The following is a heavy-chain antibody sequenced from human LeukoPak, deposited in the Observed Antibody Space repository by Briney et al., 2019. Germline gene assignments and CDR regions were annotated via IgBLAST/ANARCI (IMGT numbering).Heavy chain of an antibody. D-gene: IGHD2-15*01. J-gene: IGHJ4*02. CDR1: GFTFDDYA. CDR2: ISWNSGSI. V-gene: IGHV3-9*03. Sequence: GGSLRLSCAASGFTFDDYAMHWVRQAPGKGLEWVSGISWNSGSIGYADSVKGRFTISRDNAKNSLYLQMNSLRAEDMALYYCAKDFCSGGSCFLDYWGQGTLVTVSS. CDR3: AKDFCSGGSCFLDY.